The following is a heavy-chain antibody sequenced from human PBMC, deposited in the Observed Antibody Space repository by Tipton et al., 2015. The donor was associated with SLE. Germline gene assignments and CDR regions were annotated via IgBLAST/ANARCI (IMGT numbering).Heavy chain of an antibody. CDR3: ARTKWELAID. CDR2: IYTSGST. CDR1: GGSISSGSYY. D-gene: IGHD1-26*01. Sequence: TLSLTCTVSGGSISSGSYYWSWIRQPAGKGLEWIGYIYTSGSTNYNPSLKSRVTISVDTSKNQFSLKLSSVTAADTAVYYCARTKWELAIDWGQGTLVTVSS. J-gene: IGHJ4*02. V-gene: IGHV4-61*09.